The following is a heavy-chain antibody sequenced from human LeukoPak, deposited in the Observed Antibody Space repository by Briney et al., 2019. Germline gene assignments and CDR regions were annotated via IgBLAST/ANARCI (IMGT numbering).Heavy chain of an antibody. D-gene: IGHD1-1*01. CDR2: IYTSGST. J-gene: IGHJ3*02. Sequence: SSETPSLTCTVSGGSISSGSYYWSWIRQPAGKGLEWIGRIYTSGSTNYNPSLKSRVPISVDTSKNQFSLKPSSVTAADTAVYYCARSGGSPWTTWAFDIWGQGTMVTVSS. CDR3: ARSGGSPWTTWAFDI. CDR1: GGSISSGSYY. V-gene: IGHV4-61*02.